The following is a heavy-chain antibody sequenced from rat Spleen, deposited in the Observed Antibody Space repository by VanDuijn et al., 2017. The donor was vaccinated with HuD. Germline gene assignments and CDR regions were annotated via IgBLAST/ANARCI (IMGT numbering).Heavy chain of an antibody. Sequence: EVQLVESGGGLVQPGRSLKLSCVASGFTFNNYWMSWIRQAPGKGLEWVASITNTGGSIYYPDSVKGRFTISRDNAQNTLYLQMNSLRSEDTATYYCAKDMSRTIAARSYSYFDFWGPGTVVTVSS. CDR1: GFTFNNYW. CDR3: AKDMSRTIAARSYSYFDF. V-gene: IGHV5-31*01. D-gene: IGHD1-2*01. CDR2: ITNTGGSI. J-gene: IGHJ1*01.